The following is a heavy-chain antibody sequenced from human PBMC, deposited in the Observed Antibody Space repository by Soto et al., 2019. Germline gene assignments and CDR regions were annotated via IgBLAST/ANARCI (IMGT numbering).Heavy chain of an antibody. Sequence: EVQLVESGGGLIQPGGSLRLSCAVSGFTVSNNYMSWVRQAPGKGLEGVSVIYSGGYTAYGDSVKGRFTISRDNSKNNQYLKRNSRGADATAVYYGATQGGGGGYWGQGTLVTVSS. V-gene: IGHV3-53*01. J-gene: IGHJ4*02. CDR3: ATQGGGGGY. CDR1: GFTVSNNY. D-gene: IGHD3-16*01. CDR2: IYSGGYT.